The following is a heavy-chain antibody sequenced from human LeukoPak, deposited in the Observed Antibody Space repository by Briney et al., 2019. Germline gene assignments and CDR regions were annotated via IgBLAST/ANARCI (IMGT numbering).Heavy chain of an antibody. J-gene: IGHJ6*02. CDR3: ATDGEGFRCSSTSCYDYYYYGMDV. D-gene: IGHD2-2*01. Sequence: GASVKVSCRVSGYTLTELSMHWVRQAPGKGLEWMGGFDPEDGETIYAQKFQGRVTMTEDTSTDTAYMELSSLRSEDTAVYYCATDGEGFRCSSTSCYDYYYYGMDVWGQGTTVTVSS. CDR2: FDPEDGET. CDR1: GYTLTELS. V-gene: IGHV1-24*01.